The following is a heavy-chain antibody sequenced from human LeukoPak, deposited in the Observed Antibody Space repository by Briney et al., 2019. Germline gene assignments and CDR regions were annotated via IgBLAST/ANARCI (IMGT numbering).Heavy chain of an antibody. CDR2: INWNGGGT. D-gene: IGHD3-22*01. J-gene: IGHJ4*02. CDR3: ARLYYYDSSGLGDY. V-gene: IGHV3-20*04. Sequence: GGSLRLSCAASGFTFDDYGMSWVRQAPGKGLEWVSGINWNGGGTGYADSVKGRFTISRDDAKNSLYLQMNSLRAEDTALYYCARLYYYDSSGLGDYWGQGTLVTVSS. CDR1: GFTFDDYG.